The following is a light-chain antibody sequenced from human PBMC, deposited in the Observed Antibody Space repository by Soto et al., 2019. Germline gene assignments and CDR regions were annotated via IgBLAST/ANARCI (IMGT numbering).Light chain of an antibody. Sequence: EIVLTQSPATLSLSPGERATLSCSASPSVTNFLAWYQQKPGQAPRLLIYGAFNRATGIPARFSGSGYGTDFTLTISSLEPEDSAVYYCQQRNVWPPVTFGQGTRLEIK. J-gene: IGKJ5*01. CDR2: GAF. V-gene: IGKV3-11*01. CDR3: QQRNVWPPVT. CDR1: PSVTNF.